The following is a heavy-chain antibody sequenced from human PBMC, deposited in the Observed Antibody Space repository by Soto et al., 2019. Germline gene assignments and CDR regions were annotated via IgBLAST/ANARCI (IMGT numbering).Heavy chain of an antibody. V-gene: IGHV4-31*03. CDR1: GGSISSGGYY. Sequence: SETLSLTCTVSGGSISSGGYYWSWIRQHPGKGLEWIGYIYYSGSTYYNPSLKSRVTISVDTSKNQFSLKLSSVTAADTAVYYCARANLGYYRSGSYSIDISGQATMVTVSS. CDR3: ARANLGYYRSGSYSIDI. D-gene: IGHD3-10*01. J-gene: IGHJ3*02. CDR2: IYYSGST.